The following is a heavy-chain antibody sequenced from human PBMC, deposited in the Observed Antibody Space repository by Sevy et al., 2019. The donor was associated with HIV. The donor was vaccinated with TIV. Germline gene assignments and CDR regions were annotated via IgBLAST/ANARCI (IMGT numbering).Heavy chain of an antibody. Sequence: GGSLRLSCAASGFTFSKYSMSWVRQPPGKGLGWVSTLSFGCGEINYADSVKGRFTISRDNSKSSVYLQMNNLRPEDTAVYYCAREGCTKPHDYCGQGTLVTVS. J-gene: IGHJ4*02. V-gene: IGHV3-23*01. CDR1: GFTFSKYS. CDR2: LSFGCGEI. CDR3: AREGCTKPHDY. D-gene: IGHD2-8*01.